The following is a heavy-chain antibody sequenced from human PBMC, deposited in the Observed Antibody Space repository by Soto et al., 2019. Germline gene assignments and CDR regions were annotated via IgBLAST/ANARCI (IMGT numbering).Heavy chain of an antibody. V-gene: IGHV4-59*08. D-gene: IGHD5-18*01. CDR3: ASRLDTAREYYMDV. CDR2: IYYSGST. CDR1: GGYSISLD. Sequence: LVTLPVTWSVLGGYSISLDGSWIRQNPGKGLEWIGYIYYSGSTNYNPSLKSRVTISVDTSKNQFSLKLSSVTAADTAVYYCASRLDTAREYYMDVWGKGTTVTVSS. J-gene: IGHJ6*03.